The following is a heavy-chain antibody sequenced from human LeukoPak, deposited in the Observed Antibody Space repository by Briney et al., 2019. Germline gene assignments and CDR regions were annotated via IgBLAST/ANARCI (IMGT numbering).Heavy chain of an antibody. V-gene: IGHV4-30-4*01. D-gene: IGHD2-2*01. CDR1: GASIRSGDHY. J-gene: IGHJ4*02. CDR3: ASTICISTSCYPGVVDY. Sequence: SQTLSLTCNVSGASIRSGDHYWSWLRQPPGKGLEWIGYIYFSGSLYYSPSLKGRLTISVDTSKNQFSLKLSSVTATDTAVYYCASTICISTSCYPGVVDYWGQGTLVTVSS. CDR2: IYFSGSL.